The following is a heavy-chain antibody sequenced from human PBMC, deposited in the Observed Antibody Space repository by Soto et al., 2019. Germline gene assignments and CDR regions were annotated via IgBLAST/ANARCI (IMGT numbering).Heavy chain of an antibody. CDR2: IDTDGSRT. V-gene: IGHV3-74*01. J-gene: IGHJ6*02. CDR1: GFTLSNYW. Sequence: EVHLVESGGALVQPGGSLRLSCAASGFTLSNYWVDWVRQAPGKGLVWVSRIDTDGSRTYYTDSVKGRFTISRDNARDTVYLQMNSLRAEDTAVYYGTRDMAYFGLDVWGPGTTVTVSS. D-gene: IGHD3-10*01. CDR3: TRDMAYFGLDV.